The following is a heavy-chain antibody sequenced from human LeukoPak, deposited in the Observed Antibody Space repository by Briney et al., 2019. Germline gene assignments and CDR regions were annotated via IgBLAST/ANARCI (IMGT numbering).Heavy chain of an antibody. CDR2: VSRSSNNI. J-gene: IGHJ6*02. V-gene: IGHV3-21*01. CDR1: GFTFSSFS. CDR3: ARGAAAGNNYYYSTMDD. D-gene: IGHD6-13*01. Sequence: SGGSLRLSCAASGFTFSSFSMNWVRQAPGKGLEWVSSVSRSSNNIYYADPVKGRFTISRDNAKNSLYLQLNSLRAEDTAVYYCARGAAAGNNYYYSTMDDWGQGTTVTVSS.